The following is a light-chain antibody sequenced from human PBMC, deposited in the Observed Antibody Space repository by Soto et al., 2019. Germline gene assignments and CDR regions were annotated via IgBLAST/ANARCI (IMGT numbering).Light chain of an antibody. CDR1: SSDVGAYSY. Sequence: QSALTQPASVSGSPGQSITISCTGTSSDVGAYSYVSWYQQHPGKAPKLMISAVTYRPSGVPDRFSGSKSGNTASLTISGLQTEDEADYYCFSYTASDMWVFGGGTKLTVL. CDR3: FSYTASDMWV. CDR2: AVT. J-gene: IGLJ3*02. V-gene: IGLV2-11*01.